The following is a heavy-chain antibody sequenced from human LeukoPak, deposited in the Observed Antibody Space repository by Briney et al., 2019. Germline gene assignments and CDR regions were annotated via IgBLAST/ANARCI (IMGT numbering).Heavy chain of an antibody. CDR2: IIPIFGTA. Sequence: SVKVSCKASGYTFTSYYMHWVRQAPGQGLEWMGGIIPIFGTANYAQKFQGRVTITADESTSTAYMELSSLRSEDTAVYYCARDVTYTHWFDPWGQGTLVTVSS. CDR3: ARDVTYTHWFDP. J-gene: IGHJ5*02. CDR1: GYTFTSYY. V-gene: IGHV1-69*13. D-gene: IGHD2-2*02.